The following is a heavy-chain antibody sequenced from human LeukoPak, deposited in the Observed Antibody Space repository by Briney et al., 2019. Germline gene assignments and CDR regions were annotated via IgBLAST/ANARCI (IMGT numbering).Heavy chain of an antibody. D-gene: IGHD3-16*01. CDR2: IYSGGTT. CDR3: ARDPTRGDYVWGST. Sequence: GGSLRLSCAASGFTVSNNYMSWVRQAPGKGPEWVSVIYSGGTTYYADSVKGRFTISRDNSKNTLYLQMNSLRADDTAVYYCARDPTRGDYVWGSTWGQGTLVTVSS. V-gene: IGHV3-53*01. J-gene: IGHJ5*02. CDR1: GFTVSNNY.